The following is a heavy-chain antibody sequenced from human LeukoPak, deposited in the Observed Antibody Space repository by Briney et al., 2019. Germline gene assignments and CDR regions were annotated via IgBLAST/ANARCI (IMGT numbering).Heavy chain of an antibody. V-gene: IGHV3-13*05. CDR3: ARDRNGAGLDY. Sequence: GGSLRLSCAASGFTFSRYDMHWVRQATGKGLEWVSAIGTAGDPYYPGSVKGRFTISRENAKNSLYLQMNSLRAGDTAVYYRARDRNGAGLDYWGQGTLVTVSS. CDR2: IGTAGDP. J-gene: IGHJ4*02. D-gene: IGHD6-19*01. CDR1: GFTFSRYD.